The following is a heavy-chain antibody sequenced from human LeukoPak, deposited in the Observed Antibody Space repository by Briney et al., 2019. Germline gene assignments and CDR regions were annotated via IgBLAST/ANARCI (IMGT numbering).Heavy chain of an antibody. J-gene: IGHJ4*02. V-gene: IGHV4-39*01. Sequence: PSETLSPTCTVSGGSISSTTDSWGWIRQPPGKGLEWIGSIFYSGTTYYNPSLKSRVTISVDTSKNQFSLKLSSVTAADTAVYYCANLSGSNDYWGQGTLVTVSS. D-gene: IGHD1-26*01. CDR3: ANLSGSNDY. CDR2: IFYSGTT. CDR1: GGSISSTTDS.